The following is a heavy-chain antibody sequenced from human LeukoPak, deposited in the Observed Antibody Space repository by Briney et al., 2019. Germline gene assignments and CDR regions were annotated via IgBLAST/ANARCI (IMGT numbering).Heavy chain of an antibody. CDR1: GYTFTSYG. Sequence: ASVKVSCKASGYTFTSYGISWVRQAPGQGLEWMGWISAYNGNTNYAQKLQGRVTMTTDTSTSTAYMELRSLRSDDTAVYYCAREPPIVVVPAAEARGDYWGQGTLVTVSP. CDR3: AREPPIVVVPAAEARGDY. J-gene: IGHJ4*02. D-gene: IGHD2-2*01. CDR2: ISAYNGNT. V-gene: IGHV1-18*01.